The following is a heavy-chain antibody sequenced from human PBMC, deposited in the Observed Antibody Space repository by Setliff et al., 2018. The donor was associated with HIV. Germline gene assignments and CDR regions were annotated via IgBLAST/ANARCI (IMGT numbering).Heavy chain of an antibody. CDR1: GGSISSGSYY. CDR3: ARAPGYSYSFYFDS. J-gene: IGHJ4*02. D-gene: IGHD5-18*01. V-gene: IGHV4-39*07. Sequence: PSETLSLTCTVSGGSISSGSYYWSWIRQPPGKGLEWIGSIYYSGSTYYNPSLKSRVTMSVDTSKNQFSLKLNSVTAADTAVYFCARAPGYSYSFYFDSWGQGTLVTVS. CDR2: IYYSGST.